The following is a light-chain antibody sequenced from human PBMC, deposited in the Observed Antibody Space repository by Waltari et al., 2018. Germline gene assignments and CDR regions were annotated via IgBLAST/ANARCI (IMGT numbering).Light chain of an antibody. CDR1: SSNIGAGYD. J-gene: IGLJ2*01. Sequence: QSVLTQPPSVSGAPGQRVTISCTGSSSNIGAGYDVHWYQQLPGTAPTLLIHGNRNRPSGVPDRFSGSKSGTSASLAITGLQAEDEADYYCQSYDSSLSGFVVFGGGTKLTVL. V-gene: IGLV1-40*01. CDR3: QSYDSSLSGFVV. CDR2: GNR.